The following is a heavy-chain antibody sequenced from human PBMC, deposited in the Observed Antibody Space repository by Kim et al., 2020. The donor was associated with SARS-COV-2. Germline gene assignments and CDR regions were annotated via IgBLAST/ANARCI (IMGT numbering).Heavy chain of an antibody. CDR1: GFTFSSRA. CDR2: INNGGNP. Sequence: GGSLRLSCVASGFTFSSRAMSWVRQTPENGLEWVASINNGGNPYYADSVQGRFTVSRDITKATLYLQMNSLRAEDSALYYCAKDHPSSGWPAFDSLGQGT. J-gene: IGHJ4*02. CDR3: AKDHPSSGWPAFDS. V-gene: IGHV3-23*01. D-gene: IGHD6-19*01.